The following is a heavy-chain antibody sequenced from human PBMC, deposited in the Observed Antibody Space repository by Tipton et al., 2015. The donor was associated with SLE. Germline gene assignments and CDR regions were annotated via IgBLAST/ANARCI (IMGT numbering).Heavy chain of an antibody. CDR2: IYHNGDT. D-gene: IGHD1-1*01. CDR1: GDSISTGNW. V-gene: IGHV4-4*01. Sequence: TLSLTCAVSGDSISTGNWWSWVRQPPGKGLEWIGDIYHNGDTHYNPSFTSRVAMSVDKSKSQLSLNLFSVSAADTAVYFCARDLGTPYNKYFFDSWGQGALVTVSS. CDR3: ARDLGTPYNKYFFDS. J-gene: IGHJ4*02.